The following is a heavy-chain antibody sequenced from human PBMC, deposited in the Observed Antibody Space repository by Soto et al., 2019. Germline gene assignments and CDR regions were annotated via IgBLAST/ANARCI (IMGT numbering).Heavy chain of an antibody. CDR2: IIPIFGTA. D-gene: IGHD3-16*01. J-gene: IGHJ6*02. V-gene: IGHV1-69*13. CDR1: GGTFCSYA. CDR3: ARDSFGGVPPYYYGMDV. Sequence: SVKVSCKASGGTFCSYAISWVRQAPGQGLEWMGGIIPIFGTANYAQKFQGRVTITADESTSTAYMELSSLRFEDTAVYYGARDSFGGVPPYYYGMDVWCQGTTVAVSS.